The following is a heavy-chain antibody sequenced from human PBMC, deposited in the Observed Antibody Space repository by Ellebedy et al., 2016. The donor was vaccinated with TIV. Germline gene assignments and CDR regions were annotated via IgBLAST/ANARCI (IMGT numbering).Heavy chain of an antibody. CDR2: IWYDGSNK. V-gene: IGHV3-33*01. D-gene: IGHD5-12*01. CDR1: GFTFSRYG. CDR3: ARDKLSGYDTHRDYYYYYGMDV. Sequence: GESLKISXSASGFTFSRYGMHWVRQAPGKGLEWVAVIWYDGSNKHYGDSVKGRFTISRDNSKNTLYLQMNSLRAEDTAVYYCARDKLSGYDTHRDYYYYYGMDVWGQGTTVTVSS. J-gene: IGHJ6*02.